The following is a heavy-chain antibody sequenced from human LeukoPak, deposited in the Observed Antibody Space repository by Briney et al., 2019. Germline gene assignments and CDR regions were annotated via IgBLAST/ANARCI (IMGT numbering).Heavy chain of an antibody. D-gene: IGHD3-10*01. J-gene: IGHJ4*02. V-gene: IGHV3-30*18. CDR1: GFTFSSYG. CDR3: AKSCPNGTTMVRGVIDVY. CDR2: ISYDGSNK. Sequence: GRSLRLSCAASGFTFSSYGMHWVRQAPGKGLKWVAVISYDGSNKYYADSVKGRFTISRDNSKNTLYLQMNSLRAEDTAVYYCAKSCPNGTTMVRGVIDVYWGQGTLVTVSS.